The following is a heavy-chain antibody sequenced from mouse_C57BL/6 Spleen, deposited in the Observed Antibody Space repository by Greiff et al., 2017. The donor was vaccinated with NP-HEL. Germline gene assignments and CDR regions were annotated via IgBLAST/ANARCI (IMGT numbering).Heavy chain of an antibody. J-gene: IGHJ2*01. V-gene: IGHV1-55*01. CDR2: IYPGSGST. D-gene: IGHD2-5*01. Sequence: LVESGAELVKPGASVKMSCKASGYTFTSYWLTWVKQRPGQGLEWIGDIYPGSGSTNYNEKFKSKATLTVDTSSSTAYMQLSSLTSEDSAVYYCARGDSNYGYWGKGTTLTVSS. CDR3: ARGDSNYGY. CDR1: GYTFTSYW.